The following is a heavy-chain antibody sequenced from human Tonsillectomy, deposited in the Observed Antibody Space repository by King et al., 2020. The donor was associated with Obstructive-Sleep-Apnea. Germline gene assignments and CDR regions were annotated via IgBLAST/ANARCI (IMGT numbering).Heavy chain of an antibody. CDR1: GFIFSNYD. Sequence: VQLVESGGGXVQPGRSLRLSCAASGFIFSNYDMHWVRQAPGKGLEWVAIIWNDGRNKYYADSVKGRFTISRDNSKNTLYLQMNSLGAEDTAVYYCAKSRTGIWRSHGTDIWGQGTTVTVSS. CDR2: IWNDGRNK. CDR3: AKSRTGIWRSHGTDI. J-gene: IGHJ6*02. D-gene: IGHD6-13*01. V-gene: IGHV3-33*06.